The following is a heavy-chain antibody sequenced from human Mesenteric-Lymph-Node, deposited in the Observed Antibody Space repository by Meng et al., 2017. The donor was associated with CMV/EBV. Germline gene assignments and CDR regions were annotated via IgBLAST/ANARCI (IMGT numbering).Heavy chain of an antibody. Sequence: ASVPVSCQASGYTFTGYYMHWVRPAPGQGLAWMGWINPNSGGTNYAQKFQGRVTMTRNTSISTAYMELSRLRSDDTAVYYCARSGIVVVPSPNAFDIWGQGTMVTVSS. CDR3: ARSGIVVVPSPNAFDI. J-gene: IGHJ3*02. D-gene: IGHD2-2*01. CDR1: GYTFTGYY. V-gene: IGHV1-2*02. CDR2: INPNSGGT.